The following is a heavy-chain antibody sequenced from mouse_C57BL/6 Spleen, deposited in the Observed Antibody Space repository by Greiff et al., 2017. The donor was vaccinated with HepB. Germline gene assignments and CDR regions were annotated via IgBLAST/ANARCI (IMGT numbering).Heavy chain of an antibody. J-gene: IGHJ2*01. CDR2: IDPETGGT. D-gene: IGHD1-1*01. CDR3: TSPLYGSDY. CDR1: GYTFTDYE. V-gene: IGHV1-15*01. Sequence: VQLQQSGAELVRPGASVTLSCKASGYTFTDYEMHWVKQTPVHGLEWIGAIDPETGGTAYNQKFKGKAILTADKSSSTAYMELRSLTSEDSAVYYCTSPLYGSDYWGQGTTLTVSS.